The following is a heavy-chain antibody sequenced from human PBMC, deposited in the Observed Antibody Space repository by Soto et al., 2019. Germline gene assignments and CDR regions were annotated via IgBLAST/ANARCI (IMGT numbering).Heavy chain of an antibody. J-gene: IGHJ6*04. CDR2: ISSSSSYI. V-gene: IGHV3-21*01. Sequence: GSLRLSCAASGFTFSSYSMNWVRQAPGKGLEWVSSISSSSSYIYYADSVKGRFTISRDNAKNLLYLQMNSLRAEDTAVYYCVSGSKITIFGEVTPLCVWGKGTTVTVSS. CDR3: VSGSKITIFGEVTPLCV. CDR1: GFTFSSYS. D-gene: IGHD3-3*01.